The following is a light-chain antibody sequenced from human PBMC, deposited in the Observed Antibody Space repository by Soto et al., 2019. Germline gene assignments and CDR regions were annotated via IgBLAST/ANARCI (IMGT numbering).Light chain of an antibody. Sequence: EIVLTQSPGTLSLSPGERATLSCRASQSVGSSYLAWYQQKPGQAPRLLIYATSSRATGIPDRFSGSGSGTDFTLTISRLEPEDFAVYYCQQCQTFGPGTKVDIK. V-gene: IGKV3-20*01. CDR3: QQCQT. CDR2: ATS. CDR1: QSVGSSY. J-gene: IGKJ3*01.